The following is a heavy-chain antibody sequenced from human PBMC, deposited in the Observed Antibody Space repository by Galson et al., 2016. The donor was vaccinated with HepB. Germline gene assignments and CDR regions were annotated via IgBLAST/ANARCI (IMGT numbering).Heavy chain of an antibody. V-gene: IGHV3-74*01. J-gene: IGHJ4*02. CDR3: ARTGGWLKQDFDY. Sequence: SLRLSCAASGFTFSRFWIHWVRQAPGKGLVWVSRINGFGFSTSYADFVKGRFTISRDNAKNTVYLQMNSLRAEDTAVYYCARTGGWLKQDFDYWGQGTRVTVSS. CDR1: GFTFSRFW. D-gene: IGHD5-24*01. CDR2: INGFGFST.